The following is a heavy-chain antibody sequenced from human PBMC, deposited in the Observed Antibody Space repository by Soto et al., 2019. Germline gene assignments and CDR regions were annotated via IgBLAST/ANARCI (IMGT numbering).Heavy chain of an antibody. D-gene: IGHD6-13*01. CDR2: IYYSGST. V-gene: IGHV4-59*08. CDR3: ARVSSWDAFCI. J-gene: IGHJ3*02. CDR1: GGSISSYY. Sequence: SETLSLTCTVSGGSISSYYWSWIRQPPGKGLEWIGYIYYSGSTNYNPSLKSRVTISVDTSKDQFSLKLSSVTAADTAVYYCARVSSWDAFCIWGQGTMVSVSS.